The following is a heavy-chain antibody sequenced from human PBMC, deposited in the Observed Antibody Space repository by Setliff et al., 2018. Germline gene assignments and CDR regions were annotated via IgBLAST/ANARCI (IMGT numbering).Heavy chain of an antibody. CDR2: IYYSGST. J-gene: IGHJ3*02. CDR1: GGSISSHY. V-gene: IGHV4-59*11. CDR3: AEIGTRADDAFDI. Sequence: SETLSLTCTVSGGSISSHYWSWIRQPPGKGLEWIGSIYYSGSTNYNPSLKSRVTISLDTSRNQFSLKLSSVTAADTAVYYCAEIGTRADDAFDIWGQGTMVTVSS.